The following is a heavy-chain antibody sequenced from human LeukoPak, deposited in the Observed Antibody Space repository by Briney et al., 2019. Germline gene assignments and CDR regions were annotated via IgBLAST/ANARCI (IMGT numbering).Heavy chain of an antibody. CDR2: IIPIFGTA. D-gene: IGHD3-22*01. CDR3: ASCDYYDSSGYPYYYDY. CDR1: GGTFSSYA. V-gene: IGHV1-69*05. Sequence: SVKVSCKASGGTFSSYAISWVRQAPGQGLEWMGGIIPIFGTANYAQKFLGRVTITTDESTSTAYMELSSLRSEDTAVYYCASCDYYDSSGYPYYYDYWGQGTLVTVSS. J-gene: IGHJ4*02.